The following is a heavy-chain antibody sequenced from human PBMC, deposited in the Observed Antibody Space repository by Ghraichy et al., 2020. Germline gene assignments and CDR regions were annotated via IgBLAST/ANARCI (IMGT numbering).Heavy chain of an antibody. Sequence: SETLSLTCTVSGGSISSYYWSWIRQPPGKGLEWIGYIYYSGSTNYNPSLKSRVTISVDTSKNQFSLKLSSVTAADTAVYYCARQPKGVDDFWREYYYGMDVWGQGTTVTVSS. V-gene: IGHV4-59*08. J-gene: IGHJ6*02. CDR3: ARQPKGVDDFWREYYYGMDV. D-gene: IGHD3-3*01. CDR1: GGSISSYY. CDR2: IYYSGST.